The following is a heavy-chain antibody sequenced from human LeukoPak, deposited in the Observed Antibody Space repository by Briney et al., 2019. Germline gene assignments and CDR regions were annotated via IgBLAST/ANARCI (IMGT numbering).Heavy chain of an antibody. CDR2: IYSGGST. CDR1: GFTVSSNY. J-gene: IGHJ4*02. Sequence: GGSLRLSCAASGFTVSSNYMSWVRQAPGKGLEWVSVIYSGGSTYYADSVKGRFTISRDNSKNTLYLQMNSLRAEDTAVYYCAKAWGYYDSSGYTPPGYWGQGTLVTVSS. D-gene: IGHD3-22*01. V-gene: IGHV3-53*01. CDR3: AKAWGYYDSSGYTPPGY.